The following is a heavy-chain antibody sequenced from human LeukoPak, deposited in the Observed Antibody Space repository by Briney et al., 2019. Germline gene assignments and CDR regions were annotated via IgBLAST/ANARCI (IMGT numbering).Heavy chain of an antibody. D-gene: IGHD5-18*01. CDR1: GFTFTTYW. CDR2: INSDGSIT. J-gene: IGHJ5*02. Sequence: GGSLRLSCAASGFTFTTYWMHWVRQAPGKGLVWVSHINSDGSITSYADSVKGRFTISRDNAKNTLYLQMNSLRAEETAIYYCARDKGYSIDQWGQGTLVTVSS. V-gene: IGHV3-74*01. CDR3: ARDKGYSIDQ.